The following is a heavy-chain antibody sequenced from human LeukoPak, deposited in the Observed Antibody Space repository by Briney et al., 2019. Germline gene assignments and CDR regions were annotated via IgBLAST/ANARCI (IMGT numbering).Heavy chain of an antibody. J-gene: IGHJ1*01. CDR2: IYYSGST. D-gene: IGHD3-3*01. CDR3: ASSTRGYYGYFQH. V-gene: IGHV4-59*08. CDR1: GGSISSYY. Sequence: SETLSLTCTVSGGSISSYYWSLIRQPPGKGLEWIGYIYYSGSTNYNPSLKSRVTISVDTSKNQFSLKLSSVTAADTAVYYCASSTRGYYGYFQHWGQGTLVTVSS.